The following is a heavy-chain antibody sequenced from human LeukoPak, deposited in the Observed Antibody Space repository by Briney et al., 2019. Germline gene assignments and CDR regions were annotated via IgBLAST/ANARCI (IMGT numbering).Heavy chain of an antibody. CDR3: ARDPYNGDYTTEGSDY. CDR2: ISSSSSYI. CDR1: GFTFSSYS. Sequence: GGSLRLSCAASGFTFSSYSMNWVRQAPGKGLEWVSSISSSSSYIYYADSVKGRFTISRDNAKNSLYLQMNSLRAEDTAVYYCARDPYNGDYTTEGSDYWGQGTLVTVSS. V-gene: IGHV3-21*01. D-gene: IGHD4-17*01. J-gene: IGHJ4*02.